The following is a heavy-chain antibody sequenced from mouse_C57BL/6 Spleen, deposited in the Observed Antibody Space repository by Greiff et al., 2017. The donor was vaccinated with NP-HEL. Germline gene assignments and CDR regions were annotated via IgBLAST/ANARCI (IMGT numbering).Heavy chain of an antibody. CDR1: GFTFSNYW. J-gene: IGHJ2*01. CDR2: IRLKSDNYAT. V-gene: IGHV6-3*01. Sequence: EVHLVESGGGLVQPGGSMKLSCVASGFTFSNYWMNWVRQSPEKGLEWVAQIRLKSDNYATHYAESVKGRFTISRDDSKSSVYLQMNNLRAEDTGIYYCTGVGSHYFDYWGQGTTLTVSS. D-gene: IGHD3-1*01. CDR3: TGVGSHYFDY.